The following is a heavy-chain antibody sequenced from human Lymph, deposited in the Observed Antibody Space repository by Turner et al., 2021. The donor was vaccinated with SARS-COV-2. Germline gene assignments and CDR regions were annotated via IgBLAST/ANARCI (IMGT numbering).Heavy chain of an antibody. CDR2: FDPEDGKT. CDR3: ATDRSSGWPHYYYYTMDV. D-gene: IGHD6-19*01. J-gene: IGHJ6*02. CDR1: GYYLTELS. Sequence: QVQRVQAEAEGKTPGASVKVSGKVSGYYLTELSMHWVRQAPGKGLEWMGGFDPEDGKTIYAHKFQCRVTMTEDTSTDKAYMELSSLRSEDTAVYYCATDRSSGWPHYYYYTMDVWGQGTTVTVSS. V-gene: IGHV1-24*01.